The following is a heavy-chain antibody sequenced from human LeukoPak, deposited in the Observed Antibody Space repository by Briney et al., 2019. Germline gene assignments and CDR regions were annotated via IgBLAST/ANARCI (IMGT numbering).Heavy chain of an antibody. J-gene: IGHJ4*02. D-gene: IGHD6-19*01. CDR2: IIPMFGTT. CDR3: AKDTVASLDY. Sequence: AAVTVSCKASEVTFSSYAISWVRQAPGRGGEWMGGIIPMFGTTNYAQRFQGSVTITADESTSTAYVELSSLRSEDTAIYYCAKDTVASLDYWGQGTLVTVSS. V-gene: IGHV1-69*01. CDR1: EVTFSSYA.